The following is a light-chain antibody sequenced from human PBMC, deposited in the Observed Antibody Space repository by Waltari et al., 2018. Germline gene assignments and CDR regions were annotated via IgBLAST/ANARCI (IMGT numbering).Light chain of an antibody. V-gene: IGLV1-44*01. CDR2: NND. CDR1: TSNIGSNT. CDR3: ASWDDSLSGHYV. J-gene: IGLJ1*01. Sequence: QSVLTQSPSASGTPGQRVTISCSGSTSNIGSNTITWYQHLPGAAPRLLIYNNDQRPSGVPGRFSGSKAGTSAALVISGLQSEDEADYYCASWDDSLSGHYVFATGTKVTVL.